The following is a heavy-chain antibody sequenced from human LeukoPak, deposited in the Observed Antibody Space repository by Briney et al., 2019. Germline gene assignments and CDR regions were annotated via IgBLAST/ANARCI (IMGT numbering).Heavy chain of an antibody. Sequence: VASVKVSCKASGYTFTSYYMHWVRQAPGQGLEWMGIINPSGGSTSYAQKFQGRVTMTRDTSTSTVYMELSSLRSEDTAVYYCARDRRYSDTAMADAFDIWGQGTMVTVSS. V-gene: IGHV1-46*01. CDR1: GYTFTSYY. D-gene: IGHD5-18*01. CDR2: INPSGGST. CDR3: ARDRRYSDTAMADAFDI. J-gene: IGHJ3*02.